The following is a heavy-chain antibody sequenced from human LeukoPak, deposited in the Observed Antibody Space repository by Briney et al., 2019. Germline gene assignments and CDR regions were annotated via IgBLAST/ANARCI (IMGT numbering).Heavy chain of an antibody. CDR3: TTVYSYGALGY. CDR2: IKSKANGGTT. D-gene: IGHD5-18*01. CDR1: GFTFSNAW. V-gene: IGHV3-15*01. J-gene: IGHJ4*02. Sequence: GGSLRLSCAPSGFTFSNAWMTWVRQAPGKGLEWVGLIKSKANGGTTDYAAPVKGRFTISRDDSKNTQSLQMNSLKTEDTGVYYCTTVYSYGALGYWGQGTLVTVSS.